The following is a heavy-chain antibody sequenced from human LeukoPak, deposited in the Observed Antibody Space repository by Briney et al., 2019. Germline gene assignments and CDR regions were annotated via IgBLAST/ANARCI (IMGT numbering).Heavy chain of an antibody. V-gene: IGHV4-59*01. J-gene: IGHJ4*02. CDR2: IYYSGST. CDR1: GGSISSYY. CDR3: AREGGDGYNLYYFDY. D-gene: IGHD5-24*01. Sequence: PSETLSLTCTVSGGSISSYYWSWIRQPPGKGLEWIGYIYYSGSTNYNPSLKSRVTISVDTSKNQFSLKLSSVTAADTAVYYCAREGGDGYNLYYFDYWGQGTLVTVSS.